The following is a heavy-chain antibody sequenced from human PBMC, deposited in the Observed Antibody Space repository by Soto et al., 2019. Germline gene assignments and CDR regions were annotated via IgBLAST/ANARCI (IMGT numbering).Heavy chain of an antibody. V-gene: IGHV4-59*12. CDR3: ARSVFP. Sequence: PSETLSLTCTVSGGSISGYYWIWIRQPPGKGLEWIGYMYYIGSTYYNPSLKSRVTISLDTSKNQFPLKLSSVTAADTAVYYCARSVFPWGQGTLVTVSS. J-gene: IGHJ5*02. CDR1: GGSISGYY. CDR2: MYYIGST.